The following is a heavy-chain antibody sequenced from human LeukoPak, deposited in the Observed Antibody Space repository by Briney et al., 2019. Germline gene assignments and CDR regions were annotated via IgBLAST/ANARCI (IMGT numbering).Heavy chain of an antibody. CDR3: ARTIAGAFDY. V-gene: IGHV1-2*02. J-gene: IGHJ4*02. CDR1: GYTCTGHY. D-gene: IGHD2-8*02. CDR2: INPNNGDT. Sequence: ASVKVSCKASGYTCTGHYIHWVRHAPGQGLEGMGWINPNNGDTNSAQKFQGRVTLTRDTSMSTAHMELSRLSSDDAAVYYCARTIAGAFDYWGQGTLVTVSS.